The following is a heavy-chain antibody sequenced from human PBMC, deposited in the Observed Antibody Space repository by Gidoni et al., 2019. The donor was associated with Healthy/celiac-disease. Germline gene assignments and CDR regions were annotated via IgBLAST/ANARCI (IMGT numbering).Heavy chain of an antibody. CDR1: VFTFSSYA. V-gene: IGHV3-23*01. Sequence: VQLLESGGFLLQPGWSLILSCAASVFTFSSYAMRWVRQPPGKGLEWVSAISGNGGSIYYADSVKGRFTISRDKSKNTLYLQMNSLRDEDTAVYYCAKCKGSGYYLVSTQNWFDPWGQGTLVTVSS. CDR2: ISGNGGSI. J-gene: IGHJ5*02. D-gene: IGHD3-3*01. CDR3: AKCKGSGYYLVSTQNWFDP.